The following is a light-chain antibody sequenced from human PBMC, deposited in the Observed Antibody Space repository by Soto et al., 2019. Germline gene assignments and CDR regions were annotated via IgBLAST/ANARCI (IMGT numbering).Light chain of an antibody. CDR3: QQGSSAPFT. CDR1: QTIKTY. CDR2: AAS. J-gene: IGKJ2*01. Sequence: DIRVTQSPSSLSASVGDRVTITCRTSQTIKTYLNWYQQQPGKAPKLLIFAASTLHSGVPSRFSGSGSGTDFTLTITSLQPEDFATYYCQQGSSAPFTFGPGTQLEV. V-gene: IGKV1-39*01.